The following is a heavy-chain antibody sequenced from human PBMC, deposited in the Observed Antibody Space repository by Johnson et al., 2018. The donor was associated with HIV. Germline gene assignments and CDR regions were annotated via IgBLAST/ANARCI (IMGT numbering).Heavy chain of an antibody. J-gene: IGHJ3*02. CDR3: ARDTKVPRYNWNDGAFDI. Sequence: QVQLVESGGGVVQPGGSLRLSCAASGFTFSSYGMHWVRQAPGKGLEWVAFIRYDGSNKYYADSVKGRFAISRANSKNTLYLQMNSLRAEDTALYYCARDTKVPRYNWNDGAFDIWGQGTMVTVSS. CDR2: IRYDGSNK. D-gene: IGHD1-1*01. CDR1: GFTFSSYG. V-gene: IGHV3-30*02.